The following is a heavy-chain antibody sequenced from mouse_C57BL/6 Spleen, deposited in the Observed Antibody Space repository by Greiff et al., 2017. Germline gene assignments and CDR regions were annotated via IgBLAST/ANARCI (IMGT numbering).Heavy chain of an antibody. CDR1: GYSITSGYY. CDR3: AREGDGNWFAY. CDR2: ISYDGSN. Sequence: EVKLMESGPGLVKPSQSLSLTCSVTGYSITSGYYWNWIRQFPGNKLEWMGYISYDGSNNYNPSLKNRISITRDTSKNQFFLKLNSVTTEDTATYYCAREGDGNWFAYWGQGTLVTVSA. D-gene: IGHD2-1*01. V-gene: IGHV3-6*01. J-gene: IGHJ3*01.